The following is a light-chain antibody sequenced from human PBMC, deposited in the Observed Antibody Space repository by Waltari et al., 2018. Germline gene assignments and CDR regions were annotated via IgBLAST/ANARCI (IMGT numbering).Light chain of an antibody. CDR1: QGIARE. J-gene: IGKJ2*03. CDR3: QHDYTTPYS. CDR2: AAS. V-gene: IGKV1-27*01. Sequence: DIQMTQSPSSLSASVGDKVTVTCRASQGIARELSWYQHKPGKAPTLLIYAASSLQSVVSSRFSGSGSGTDFTLTISSLQPEDVSTYYCQHDYTTPYSFGQGTNVEIK.